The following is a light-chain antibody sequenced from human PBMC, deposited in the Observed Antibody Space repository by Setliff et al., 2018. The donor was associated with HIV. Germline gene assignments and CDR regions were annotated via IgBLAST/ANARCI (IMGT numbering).Light chain of an antibody. J-gene: IGLJ1*01. Sequence: QSALPQPAPVSGSPGQSITISCTGISSDVGNYNYVSWYQEHPGKAPKLMIYDVSKRPSGVSNRFSGSKSGNTASLTISGLQAEDEADYHCSSYTGRSTFVFGTGTKVTVL. CDR1: SSDVGNYNY. CDR2: DVS. CDR3: SSYTGRSTFV. V-gene: IGLV2-14*01.